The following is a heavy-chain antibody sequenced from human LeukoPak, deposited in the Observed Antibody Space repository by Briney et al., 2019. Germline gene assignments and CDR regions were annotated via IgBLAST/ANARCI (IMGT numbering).Heavy chain of an antibody. Sequence: KPGGSLRLSCAASGFTFSSYSMNWVRQAPGKGLEWVSSISSSSSYIYYADSVKGRFTISRDNAKNSLYLQMNSLRAEDTAVYYCARSVGLVVPAARYFQHWGQGTLVTVSS. D-gene: IGHD2-2*01. J-gene: IGHJ1*01. V-gene: IGHV3-21*01. CDR3: ARSVGLVVPAARYFQH. CDR2: ISSSSSYI. CDR1: GFTFSSYS.